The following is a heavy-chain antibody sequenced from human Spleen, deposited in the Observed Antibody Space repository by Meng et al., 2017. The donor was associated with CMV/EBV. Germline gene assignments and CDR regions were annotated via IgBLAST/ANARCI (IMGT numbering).Heavy chain of an antibody. V-gene: IGHV3-7*01. D-gene: IGHD2-15*01. Sequence: GESLKISCAASGFNVIYNHMTWVRQAPGKGLEWLANIKQDGSEKYYVDSVKGRFNISRDNAKKSLSLQMNSLRAEDSAVYYCVREGRDLDYWGQGTLVTVSS. J-gene: IGHJ4*02. CDR2: IKQDGSEK. CDR3: VREGRDLDY. CDR1: GFNVIYNH.